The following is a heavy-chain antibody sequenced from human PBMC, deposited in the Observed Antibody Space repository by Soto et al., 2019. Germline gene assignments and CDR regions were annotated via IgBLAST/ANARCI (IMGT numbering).Heavy chain of an antibody. J-gene: IGHJ5*02. CDR2: INHSGST. CDR3: ARGPLLLWFGEPQGGWFVP. Sequence: SETLSLTCAVYGGSFSGYYWSWIRQPPGKGLEWIGEINHSGSTNYNPSLKSRVTISVDTSKNQFSLKLSSVTAADTAVYYCARGPLLLWFGEPQGGWFVPWGQGTLVTVSS. V-gene: IGHV4-34*01. D-gene: IGHD3-10*01. CDR1: GGSFSGYY.